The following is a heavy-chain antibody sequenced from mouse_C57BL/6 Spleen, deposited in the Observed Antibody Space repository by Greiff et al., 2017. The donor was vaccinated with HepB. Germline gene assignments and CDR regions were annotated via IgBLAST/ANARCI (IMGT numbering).Heavy chain of an antibody. CDR1: GFSLTSYA. D-gene: IGHD2-4*01. J-gene: IGHJ3*01. CDR2: IWTGGGT. CDR3: ASLYDYEKEFAY. Sequence: VKLVESGPGLVAPSQSLSITCTVSGFSLTSYAISWVRQPPGKGLEWLGVIWTGGGTNYNSALKSRLSISKDNSKSPVFLKMNSLQTDDTARYYCASLYDYEKEFAYWGQGTLVTVSA. V-gene: IGHV2-9-1*01.